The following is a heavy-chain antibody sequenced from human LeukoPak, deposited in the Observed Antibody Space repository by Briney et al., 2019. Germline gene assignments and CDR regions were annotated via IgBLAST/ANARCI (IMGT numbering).Heavy chain of an antibody. CDR2: IHHGEET. V-gene: IGHV4-4*02. CDR3: VKETDYSHPNLFDP. Sequence: SGPLSLTCEVSGGSISSSHWWSWVRPPPGKGLEWIGGIHHGEETKYNPSLKGRVAISVDNSKNQVSLKVTSVTAADTAIYYCVKETDYSHPNLFDPWGQGTLVTVSS. CDR1: GGSISSSHW. J-gene: IGHJ5*02. D-gene: IGHD4-11*01.